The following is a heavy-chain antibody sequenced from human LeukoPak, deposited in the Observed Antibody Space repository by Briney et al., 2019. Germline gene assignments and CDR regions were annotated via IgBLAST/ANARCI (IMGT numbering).Heavy chain of an antibody. D-gene: IGHD3-16*01. J-gene: IGHJ6*02. V-gene: IGHV3-74*01. CDR3: ARGCARCLGPQLDV. CDR2: INSDGSST. CDR1: GFTFSSYW. Sequence: PGGSLRLSCAASGFTFSSYWMHWVRQAPGKGLVWVSRINSDGSSTSYADSVKGRFTISRDNAKNTLYLQMNSLRAEDTAVYYCARGCARCLGPQLDVWGQGTTVTVSS.